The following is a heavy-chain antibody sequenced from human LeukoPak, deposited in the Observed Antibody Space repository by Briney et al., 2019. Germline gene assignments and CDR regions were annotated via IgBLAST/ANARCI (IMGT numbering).Heavy chain of an antibody. D-gene: IGHD3-22*01. CDR1: GGSISSGDYY. J-gene: IGHJ3*02. V-gene: IGHV4-30-4*08. CDR3: ATHSSGYDSGNDAFDI. CDR2: IYYSGST. Sequence: SETLSLTCTVSGGSISSGDYYWSWSRQPPGKGLEWIGYIYYSGSTYYIPSIKSPVTISVDTSKNRFSLKLSSVTAADTAVYYCATHSSGYDSGNDAFDIWGQGTMVTVSS.